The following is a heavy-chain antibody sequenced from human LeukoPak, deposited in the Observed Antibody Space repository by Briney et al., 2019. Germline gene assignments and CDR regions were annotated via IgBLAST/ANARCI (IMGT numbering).Heavy chain of an antibody. CDR1: GFTFSSYG. Sequence: GGSLRLSCAASGFTFSSYGMHWVRQAPGKGLEGVAVISYDGSNKYYADSVKGRFTISRDNSKNTLYLQMNSLRAEDTAVYYCAKAWYSSGWYYFDYWGQGTLVTVSS. V-gene: IGHV3-30*18. D-gene: IGHD6-19*01. J-gene: IGHJ4*02. CDR3: AKAWYSSGWYYFDY. CDR2: ISYDGSNK.